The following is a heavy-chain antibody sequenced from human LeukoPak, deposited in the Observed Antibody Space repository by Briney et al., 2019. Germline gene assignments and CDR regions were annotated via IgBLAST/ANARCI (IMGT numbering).Heavy chain of an antibody. D-gene: IGHD3-16*01. CDR2: IYSGGST. Sequence: GGSLRLSRAVSGFPVSRNYMSCVRGAPGKGLEWVLVIYSGGSTYYADSVTGRFTIPRDNSQNTRYLQMNSLRAEDTGVYYCVGDYGGYYYYCIHVWGQGTTVTV. J-gene: IGHJ6*02. V-gene: IGHV3-66*01. CDR1: GFPVSRNY. CDR3: VGDYGGYYYYCIHV.